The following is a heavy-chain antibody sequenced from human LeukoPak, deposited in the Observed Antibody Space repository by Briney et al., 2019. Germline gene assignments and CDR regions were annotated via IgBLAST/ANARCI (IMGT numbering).Heavy chain of an antibody. J-gene: IGHJ3*02. Sequence: GGSLRLSCAASGFTFSVYYMSWIRQAPGKGLEWVSYISSSGSTIYYADSVKGRFTISRDNAKNSLYLQMNSLRAEDTAVYYCARVARGQKTYDSSGYYRLGAFDIWGQGTMVTVSS. CDR1: GFTFSVYY. CDR2: ISSSGSTI. CDR3: ARVARGQKTYDSSGYYRLGAFDI. V-gene: IGHV3-11*01. D-gene: IGHD3-22*01.